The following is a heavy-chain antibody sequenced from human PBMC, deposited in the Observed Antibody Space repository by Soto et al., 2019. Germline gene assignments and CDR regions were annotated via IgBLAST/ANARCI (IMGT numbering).Heavy chain of an antibody. CDR3: ARGLGSVADFDY. D-gene: IGHD3-10*01. CDR1: GYTFTSYA. J-gene: IGHJ4*02. CDR2: INAGNGNT. V-gene: IGHV1-3*01. Sequence: QVQLVQSGAEVKKPGASVKVSCKASGYTFTSYAMHWVRQAPGQRLEWMGWINAGNGNTKYSQKFQGRVTITRDTSASTAYMELSSLRSEDTAVYYCARGLGSVADFDYWGQGTLVTVSS.